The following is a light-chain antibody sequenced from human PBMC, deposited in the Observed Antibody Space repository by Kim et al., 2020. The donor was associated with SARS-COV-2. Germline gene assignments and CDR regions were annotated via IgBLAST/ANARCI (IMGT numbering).Light chain of an antibody. CDR1: QSVSSN. J-gene: IGKJ2*01. Sequence: VSPGESATRSCRASQSVSSNLAWYQQKPGQAPRLLIYGASTRATGIPARFSGSGSGTEFTLTISSLQSEDFAVYYCQQYNNWPFYTFGQGTKLEI. CDR2: GAS. CDR3: QQYNNWPFYT. V-gene: IGKV3-15*01.